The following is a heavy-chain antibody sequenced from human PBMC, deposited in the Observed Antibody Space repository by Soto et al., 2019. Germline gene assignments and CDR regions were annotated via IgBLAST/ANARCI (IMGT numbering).Heavy chain of an antibody. CDR3: ARPYDDSSGYYLWYFEY. Sequence: QVQLVQSGAEVKKPGSSVKISCKASGDSFSSFAVTWVRQAPGQGLEWMGGIIPNFDTPKYAQKFQGRVTIIADKSTSTPYMQLSSLRSEDTAVYYCARPYDDSSGYYLWYFEYWGQGTLVTVSS. J-gene: IGHJ4*02. CDR1: GDSFSSFA. CDR2: IIPNFDTP. D-gene: IGHD3-22*01. V-gene: IGHV1-69*06.